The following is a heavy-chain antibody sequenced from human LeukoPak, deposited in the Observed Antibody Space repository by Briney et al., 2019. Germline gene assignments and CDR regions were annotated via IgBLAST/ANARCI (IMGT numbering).Heavy chain of an antibody. CDR2: IKQDGSEK. CDR1: GFTFSTYW. J-gene: IGHJ4*02. V-gene: IGHV3-7*01. Sequence: GGSLRLSCAASGFTFSTYWMSWVRQAPGKGLEWVANIKQDGSEKYFVDSVKGRFTISRDNAKNSLYLQMNSLRAEDTAMYYCARDSAGNDYWGQGTLVTVSS. CDR3: ARDSAGNDY. D-gene: IGHD6-13*01.